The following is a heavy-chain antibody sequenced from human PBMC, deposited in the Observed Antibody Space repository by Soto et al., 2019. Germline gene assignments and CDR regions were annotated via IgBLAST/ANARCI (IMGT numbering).Heavy chain of an antibody. CDR3: ARGRKTVVVPAAIRGYYYYGMDV. Sequence: QVQLVQSGAEVKKPGSSVKVSCKASGGTFSSYAISWVRQAPGQGLEWMGGIIPIFGTANYAQKFQGRVLITADEYTSTAHMELSSLRPEDTDVYYCARGRKTVVVPAAIRGYYYYGMDVWGQGTTVTVSS. D-gene: IGHD2-2*02. V-gene: IGHV1-69*01. CDR1: GGTFSSYA. CDR2: IIPIFGTA. J-gene: IGHJ6*02.